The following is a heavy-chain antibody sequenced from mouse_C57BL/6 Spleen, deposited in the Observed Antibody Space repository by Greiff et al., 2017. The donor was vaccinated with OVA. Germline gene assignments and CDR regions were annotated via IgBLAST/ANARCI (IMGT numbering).Heavy chain of an antibody. V-gene: IGHV1-31*01. CDR1: GYSFTGYY. CDR2: IYPYNGVS. J-gene: IGHJ4*01. CDR3: ARENYDYDRAMDY. D-gene: IGHD2-4*01. Sequence: VQLQQSGPELVTPGASVMISCKASGYSFTGYYMHWVQQSHGNILDWIGYIYPYNGVSSYNQKFKGKATLTVDKSSSTAYMELRSLTSEDSAVYYCARENYDYDRAMDYWGQGTSGTVSS.